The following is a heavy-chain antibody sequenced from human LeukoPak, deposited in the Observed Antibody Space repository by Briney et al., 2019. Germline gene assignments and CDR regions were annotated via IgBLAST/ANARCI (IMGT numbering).Heavy chain of an antibody. CDR1: GFTFSSYG. D-gene: IGHD3-3*01. CDR3: AKDGGLRFLEWLLYSTRHFDY. J-gene: IGHJ4*02. CDR2: ISYDGSNK. Sequence: SGGSLRLSCAASGFTFSSYGMHWVRQAPGKGLEWVAVISYDGSNKYYADSVKGRFTISRDNSKNTLYLQMNSLRAEDTAVYYCAKDGGLRFLEWLLYSTRHFDYWGQGTLVTVSS. V-gene: IGHV3-30*18.